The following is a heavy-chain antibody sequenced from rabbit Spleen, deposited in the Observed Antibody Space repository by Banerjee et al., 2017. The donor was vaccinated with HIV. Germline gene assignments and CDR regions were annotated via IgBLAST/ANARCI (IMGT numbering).Heavy chain of an antibody. J-gene: IGHJ4*01. CDR2: IDTGSSGST. V-gene: IGHV1S40*01. CDR3: GRDWGGSINL. CDR1: GVSFSSSSY. D-gene: IGHD4-1*01. Sequence: QSLEESGGDLVKPGASLTLTCTASGVSFSSSSYMCWVRQAPGKGLEWIACIDTGSSGSTYYATWAKGRFTISKTSSTTVTLQMTSLTAADTATYFCGRDWGGSINLSGPGTLVTVS.